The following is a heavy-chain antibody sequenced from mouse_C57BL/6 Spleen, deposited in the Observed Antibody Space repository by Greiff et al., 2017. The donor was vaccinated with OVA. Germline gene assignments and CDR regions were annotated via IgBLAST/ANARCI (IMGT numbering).Heavy chain of an antibody. J-gene: IGHJ1*03. V-gene: IGHV1-26*01. D-gene: IGHD4-1*01. CDR2: INPNNGGT. Sequence: VQLQQSGPELVKPGASVKISCKASGYTFTDYYMNWVKQSHGKSLEWIGDINPNNGGTSYNQKFKGKATLTVDKSSSTAYMELRSLTSEDSAVYYGARWVTGTWWYFDVWGTGTTVTVSS. CDR3: ARWVTGTWWYFDV. CDR1: GYTFTDYY.